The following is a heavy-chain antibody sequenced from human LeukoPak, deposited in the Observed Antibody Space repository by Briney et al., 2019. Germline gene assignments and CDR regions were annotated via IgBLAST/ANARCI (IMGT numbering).Heavy chain of an antibody. Sequence: KTGGSLRLSCAASGFTFSSYSMNWVRQAPGKGLEWVSSISSSSSYIYYADSVKGRFTISRDNAKNSLYLQMNSLRAEDTAVYYCARAGKAWELLSSTQFDYWGQGTLVTVSS. J-gene: IGHJ4*02. CDR1: GFTFSSYS. CDR2: ISSSSSYI. D-gene: IGHD1-26*01. V-gene: IGHV3-21*01. CDR3: ARAGKAWELLSSTQFDY.